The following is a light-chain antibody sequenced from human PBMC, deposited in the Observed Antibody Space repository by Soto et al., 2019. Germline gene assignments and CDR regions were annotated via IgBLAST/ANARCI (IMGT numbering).Light chain of an antibody. CDR3: QQYGSSPRT. J-gene: IGKJ1*01. Sequence: EIVLTQSPGTLSLSPGERATVSCRASQSVGGNSLAWYQQRPGQAPRLLIYGISTRATGIPDRFSGSGSGTDFTLTISRLEPEDFAVYYCQQYGSSPRTFGQGTTVDIK. V-gene: IGKV3-20*01. CDR1: QSVGGNS. CDR2: GIS.